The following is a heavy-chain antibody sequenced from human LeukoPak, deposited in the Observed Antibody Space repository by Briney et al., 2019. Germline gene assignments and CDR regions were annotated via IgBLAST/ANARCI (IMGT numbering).Heavy chain of an antibody. CDR2: INSGGSST. CDR1: GFAFSSYW. J-gene: IGHJ6*04. Sequence: GGSLRLSCAASGFAFSSYWMHWVRQAPGKGLVWVSHINSGGSSTSYADSVKGRFTISRDNAKNTLYLQMNSLRAEDTAVYYCARSPRYCSGGSCKSYYYGMDVWGKGTTVTVSS. CDR3: ARSPRYCSGGSCKSYYYGMDV. D-gene: IGHD2-15*01. V-gene: IGHV3-74*01.